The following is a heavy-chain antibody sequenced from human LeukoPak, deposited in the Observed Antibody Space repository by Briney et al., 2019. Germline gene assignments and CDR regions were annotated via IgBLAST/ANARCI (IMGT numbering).Heavy chain of an antibody. CDR1: GFTFSSYC. J-gene: IGHJ4*02. CDR2: IKQDGSEK. V-gene: IGHV3-7*01. D-gene: IGHD4-17*01. Sequence: GGSLRLSCAASGFTFSSYCMSWVRQAPGKGLERVANIKQDGSEKYYVDSVKGRFTISRDNAKNSLYLQMNSLRAEDTAVYYCARAQYDYGDYGDYWGQGTLVTVSS. CDR3: ARAQYDYGDYGDY.